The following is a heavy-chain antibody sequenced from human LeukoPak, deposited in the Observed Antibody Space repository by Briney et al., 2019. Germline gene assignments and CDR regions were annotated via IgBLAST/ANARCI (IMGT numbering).Heavy chain of an antibody. CDR3: ARGGGAPYYGMDV. CDR2: IWYDGSNK. CDR1: GFTFSSYG. V-gene: IGHV3-33*01. D-gene: IGHD3-16*01. J-gene: IGHJ6*02. Sequence: PGGSLRLSCAASGFTFSSYGMHWVRQAPGKGLEWVAVIWYDGSNKYYADSVKGRFTISRDNSKNTLYLQMNSLRAEDTAVYYCARGGGAPYYGMDVWGRGTTVTVSS.